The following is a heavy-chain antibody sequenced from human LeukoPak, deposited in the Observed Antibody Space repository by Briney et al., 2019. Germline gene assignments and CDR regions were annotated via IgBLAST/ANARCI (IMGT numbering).Heavy chain of an antibody. J-gene: IGHJ3*02. D-gene: IGHD2-2*01. V-gene: IGHV4-34*01. CDR3: ARERPRTKYCSSTSCRGKGVAFDI. CDR1: GGSFSGYY. CDR2: INHSGST. Sequence: PSETLSLTCAVYGGSFSGYYWSWIRQPPGKGLEWIGEINHSGSTNYNPSLKSRVTISVDTSKNQFSLKLSSVTAADTAVYYCARERPRTKYCSSTSCRGKGVAFDIWGQGTMVTVSS.